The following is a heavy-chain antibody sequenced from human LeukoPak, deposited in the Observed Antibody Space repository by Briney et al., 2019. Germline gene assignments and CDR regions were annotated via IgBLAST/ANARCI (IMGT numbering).Heavy chain of an antibody. V-gene: IGHV3-30*18. CDR1: GFTFSSYG. CDR3: AKDEIGAVAGLLDY. Sequence: PGGSLRLSCAASGFTFSSYGMYWVRQAPGKGLDWVAVISFDGSNKYYADSVRGRFTVSRDNYKDTLYLQMNSLRAEDTAVYYCAKDEIGAVAGLLDYWGQGILVTVSS. D-gene: IGHD6-19*01. CDR2: ISFDGSNK. J-gene: IGHJ4*02.